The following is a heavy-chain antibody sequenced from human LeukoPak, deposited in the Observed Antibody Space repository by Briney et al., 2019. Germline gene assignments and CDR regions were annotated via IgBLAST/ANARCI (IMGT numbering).Heavy chain of an antibody. CDR3: AVNDYGDYVPSN. CDR2: INPNSGGT. J-gene: IGHJ4*02. V-gene: IGHV1-2*06. CDR1: GYTFTGYY. Sequence: ASVEVSCKASGYTFTGYYMHWVRQAPGQGLEWMGRINPNSGGTNYAQKFQGRVTMTRDTSISTAYMELSRLRSDDTAEYYCAVNDYGDYVPSNWGQGTLVTVSS. D-gene: IGHD4-17*01.